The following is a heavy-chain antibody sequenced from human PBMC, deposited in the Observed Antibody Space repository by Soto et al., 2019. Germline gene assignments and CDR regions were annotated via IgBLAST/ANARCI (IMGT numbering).Heavy chain of an antibody. Sequence: PSDPLSLTCTVSGGTISSSSYYWGWIRQPPGKGLEWIGSIYYSGSTYYNPSLKSRVTISVDTSKNQFSLKLSSVTAADTAVYYCAISLWFGELIPDGSSGYYSMAVWGKRTTVTVSS. J-gene: IGHJ6*03. V-gene: IGHV4-39*01. CDR2: IYYSGST. D-gene: IGHD3-10*01. CDR3: AISLWFGELIPDGSSGYYSMAV. CDR1: GGTISSSSYY.